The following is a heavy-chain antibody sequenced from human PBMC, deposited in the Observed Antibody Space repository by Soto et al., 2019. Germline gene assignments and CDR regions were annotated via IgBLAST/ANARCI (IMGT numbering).Heavy chain of an antibody. CDR1: GYTFTSYD. CDR2: MNPNSGNT. Sequence: QVQLVQSAAEVKKPGASVKVSCKASGYTFTSYDINWVRQATGQGLEWMGWMNPNSGNTGYAQKFQGRVTMTRNTSISTAYMELSSLRSEDTAVYYCARVQGADYYYYYYMDVWGKGTTVTVSS. V-gene: IGHV1-8*01. CDR3: ARVQGADYYYYYYMDV. J-gene: IGHJ6*03.